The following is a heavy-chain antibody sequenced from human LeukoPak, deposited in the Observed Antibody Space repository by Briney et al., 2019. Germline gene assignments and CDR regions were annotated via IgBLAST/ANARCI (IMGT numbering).Heavy chain of an antibody. CDR3: AKDPRGSYSRDYYYYMDV. D-gene: IGHD1-26*01. CDR2: IWYDGSNK. Sequence: GGSLRLSCAVSGFTFSSYGMHWVRQAPGKGLEWVAVIWYDGSNKYYADSVKGRFTISRDNSKNTLYLQMNSLRAEDAAVYYCAKDPRGSYSRDYYYYMDVWGKGTTVTVSS. J-gene: IGHJ6*03. V-gene: IGHV3-33*06. CDR1: GFTFSSYG.